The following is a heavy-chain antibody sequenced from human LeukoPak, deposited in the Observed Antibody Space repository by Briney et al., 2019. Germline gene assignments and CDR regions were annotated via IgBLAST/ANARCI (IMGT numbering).Heavy chain of an antibody. V-gene: IGHV3-21*01. CDR3: ARKGWYSDL. J-gene: IGHJ2*01. CDR2: ISSSSTFT. CDR1: GLTFSSYS. Sequence: GGSLRLSCAASGLTFSSYSMNWVRQAPGKGLEWVSSISSSSTFTYYADLVKGRFTISRDNAKNSHYLQMNSLRAEDTAVYYCARKGWYSDLWGRGTLVSVSS.